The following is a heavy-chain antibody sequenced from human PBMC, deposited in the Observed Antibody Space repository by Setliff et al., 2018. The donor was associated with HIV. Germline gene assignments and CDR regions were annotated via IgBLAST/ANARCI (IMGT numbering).Heavy chain of an antibody. J-gene: IGHJ4*02. CDR2: IYYSGTT. CDR1: GGSISSGDYY. V-gene: IGHV4-31*03. Sequence: PSETLSLTCTVSGGSISSGDYYWSWIRQHPGKGLEWIGYIYYSGTTYYNPSLKSRVTMSVDTSTSRLSLKVHSVTAADTAMYYCARGSHGTSWTDYWGQGTLVTVSS. D-gene: IGHD6-13*01. CDR3: ARGSHGTSWTDY.